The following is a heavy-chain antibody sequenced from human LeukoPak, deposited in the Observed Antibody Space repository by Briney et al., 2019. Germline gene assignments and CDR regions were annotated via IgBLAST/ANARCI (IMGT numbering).Heavy chain of an antibody. CDR1: GGSISSGSYY. V-gene: IGHV4-61*02. J-gene: IGHJ4*02. Sequence: SETLSLTCTVSGGSISSGSYYWSWIRQPAGKGLEWIGRIYTSGSTNYNPSLKSRVTISVDTSKNQFSLKLSSVTAADTAVYYCARGFKYSSSSHFDYWGQGTLVTVSS. CDR2: IYTSGST. CDR3: ARGFKYSSSSHFDY. D-gene: IGHD6-6*01.